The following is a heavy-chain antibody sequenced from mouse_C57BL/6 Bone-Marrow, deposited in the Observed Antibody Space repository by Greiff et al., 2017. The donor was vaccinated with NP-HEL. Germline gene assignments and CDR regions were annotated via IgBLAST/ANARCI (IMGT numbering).Heavy chain of an antibody. Sequence: VQLQQPGAELVRPGTSVKLSCKASGYTFTSYWMHWVKQRPGQGLEWIGVIDPSDSYTNYNQKFKGKATLTVDTSSSTAYMQLSSLTSEDSAVYYCARSYYYGSSYDYAMDYWGQGTSVTVSS. V-gene: IGHV1-59*01. D-gene: IGHD1-1*01. J-gene: IGHJ4*01. CDR2: IDPSDSYT. CDR3: ARSYYYGSSYDYAMDY. CDR1: GYTFTSYW.